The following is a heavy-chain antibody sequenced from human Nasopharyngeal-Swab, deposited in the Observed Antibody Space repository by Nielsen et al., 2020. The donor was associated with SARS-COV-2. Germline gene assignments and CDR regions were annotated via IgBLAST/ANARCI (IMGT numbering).Heavy chain of an antibody. CDR2: INHSGST. V-gene: IGHV4-34*01. D-gene: IGHD5-18*01. J-gene: IGHJ5*02. CDR1: GGSFSGYY. Sequence: GSLRLSCAVYGGSFSGYYWSWIRQPPGKGLEWIGAINHSGSTNYNPSLKSRVTISVDTSNNQFSLKLSSVTAADTAVYYCASGSRLWLLQGWFDPWGQGTLVTVSS. CDR3: ASGSRLWLLQGWFDP.